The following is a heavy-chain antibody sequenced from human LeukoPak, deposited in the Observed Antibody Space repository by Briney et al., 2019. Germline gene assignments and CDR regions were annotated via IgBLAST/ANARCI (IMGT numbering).Heavy chain of an antibody. V-gene: IGHV4-59*01. J-gene: IGHJ6*03. CDR1: GGSIRSYY. CDR2: IYYSGST. Sequence: SETLSLTCTVSGGSIRSYYWSWIRQPPGKGLEWIGYIYYSGSTNYNPSLKSRVTISVDTSKNQFSLKLSSVTAADTAVYYCARLRSGGYYYYMDVWGKGTTVTVSS. CDR3: ARLRSGGYYYYMDV. D-gene: IGHD1-14*01.